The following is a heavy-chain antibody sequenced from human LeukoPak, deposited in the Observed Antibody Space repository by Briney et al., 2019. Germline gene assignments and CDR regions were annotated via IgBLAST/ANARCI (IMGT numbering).Heavy chain of an antibody. CDR1: GFNFSDYY. J-gene: IGHJ6*03. D-gene: IGHD3-22*01. CDR2: FSSGDTNI. Sequence: GGSLRLSCAASGFNFSDYYMSWVRQAPGRGLEWISFFSSGDTNIKYADSAKGRFTISRDDAKNSLYLQINSLRAEDTAVYFCAREIHSTGYYYAGGYMDVWGEGTTVIVSS. CDR3: AREIHSTGYYYAGGYMDV. V-gene: IGHV3-11*04.